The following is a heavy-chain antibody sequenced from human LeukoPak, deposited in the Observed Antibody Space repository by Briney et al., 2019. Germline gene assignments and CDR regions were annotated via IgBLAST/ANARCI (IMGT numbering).Heavy chain of an antibody. V-gene: IGHV3-23*01. J-gene: IGHJ3*02. Sequence: GGSLRLSCAASGFTFSSYAMSWVRQAPGKGLEWVSAISGSGGSTYYADSVKGRFTISRDNSKNTLYLQMNSLRAEDTAVYYCAKEDGSGSNWAFDAFDTWGQGTMVTVSS. CDR3: AKEDGSGSNWAFDAFDT. CDR1: GFTFSSYA. D-gene: IGHD3-10*01. CDR2: ISGSGGST.